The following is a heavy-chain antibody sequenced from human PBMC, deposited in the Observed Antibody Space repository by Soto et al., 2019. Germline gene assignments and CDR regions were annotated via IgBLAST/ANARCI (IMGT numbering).Heavy chain of an antibody. D-gene: IGHD2-2*02. CDR2: IWYDGSNK. J-gene: IGHJ4*02. CDR3: ARGPAIYYFDY. V-gene: IGHV3-33*01. CDR1: GFTFSSYG. Sequence: GGSLRLSCAASGFTFSSYGMHWVRQAPGKGLEWVAVIWYDGSNKYYADSVKGRFTISRDNSKNTLYLQMNSLRAEDTAVYYCARGPAIYYFDYWGQGTLVTVSS.